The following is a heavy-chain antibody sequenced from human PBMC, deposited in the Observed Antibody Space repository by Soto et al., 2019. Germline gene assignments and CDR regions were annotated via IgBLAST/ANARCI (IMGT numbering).Heavy chain of an antibody. V-gene: IGHV4-34*01. D-gene: IGHD6-6*01. CDR2: INHSGSN. Sequence: SETLSLTCAVYGGSFSGYYWSWIRQPPGKGLKRIGEINHSGSNNYNPSLKSRVTISVDTSKNQFSLKLSSVTAADTAVYYCARVSVSSIAARTGRNYYYYYYMDVWGKGTTVTVSS. J-gene: IGHJ6*03. CDR3: ARVSVSSIAARTGRNYYYYYYMDV. CDR1: GGSFSGYY.